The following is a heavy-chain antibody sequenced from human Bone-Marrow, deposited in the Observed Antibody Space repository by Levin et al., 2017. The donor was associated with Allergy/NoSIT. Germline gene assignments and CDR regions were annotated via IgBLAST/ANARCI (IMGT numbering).Heavy chain of an antibody. J-gene: IGHJ4*02. CDR2: INPDTGDT. D-gene: IGHD1-20*01. CDR1: GYTFPGYF. V-gene: IGHV1-2*02. Sequence: GESLKISCKASGYTFPGYFMHWVRQAPGQGPEWMGWINPDTGDTNYAHKFQGRVTMTRDTSIRTAFMDLSRLTSDDTAVYYCARGRSGITGTTFYYWGQGTLVTVSS. CDR3: ARGRSGITGTTFYY.